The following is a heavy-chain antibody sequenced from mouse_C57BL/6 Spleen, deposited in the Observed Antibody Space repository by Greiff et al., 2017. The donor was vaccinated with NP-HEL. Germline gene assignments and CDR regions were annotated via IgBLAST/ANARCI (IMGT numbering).Heavy chain of an antibody. Sequence: QVQLKQPGAELVRPGSSVKLSCKASGYTFTSYWMDWVKQRPGQGLEWIGNIYSSDSETHYNQKFKDMATLTVKKSSSTAYMQLSSLTSEDSAVYYCARSGVTTVVANFDYWGQGTTLTVSS. V-gene: IGHV1-61*01. CDR2: IYSSDSET. D-gene: IGHD1-1*01. CDR1: GYTFTSYW. CDR3: ARSGVTTVVANFDY. J-gene: IGHJ2*01.